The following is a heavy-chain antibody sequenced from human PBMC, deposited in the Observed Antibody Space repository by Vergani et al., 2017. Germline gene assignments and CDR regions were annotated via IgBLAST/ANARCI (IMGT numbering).Heavy chain of an antibody. CDR1: GGTFSSYA. CDR2: IIPIFGTA. Sequence: QVQLVQSGAEVKKPGSSVKVSCKASGGTFSSYAISWVRKAPGQGLEWMGGIIPIFGTANYAQKFQGRVTITADESTSTAYMEMSSLRSEDTAVYYCARGRIAAAGTLYYYYYYMDVWGKGTTVTVSS. D-gene: IGHD6-13*01. J-gene: IGHJ6*03. CDR3: ARGRIAAAGTLYYYYYYMDV. V-gene: IGHV1-69*01.